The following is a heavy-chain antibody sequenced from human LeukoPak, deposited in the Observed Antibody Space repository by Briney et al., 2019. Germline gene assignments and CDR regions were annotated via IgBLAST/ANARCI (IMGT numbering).Heavy chain of an antibody. Sequence: GASVKVSCKASGGSFSNYVITWVRQAPGQGLEWMGRIIPVLGVSNFAQKFRGRVTITADKSTNTAHMELSRLESGDTAVYYCTREGVYAPDGIGYHRDAFDIWGQGTVVIVSS. J-gene: IGHJ3*02. CDR1: GGSFSNYV. D-gene: IGHD3-22*01. CDR3: TREGVYAPDGIGYHRDAFDI. CDR2: IIPVLGVS. V-gene: IGHV1-69*04.